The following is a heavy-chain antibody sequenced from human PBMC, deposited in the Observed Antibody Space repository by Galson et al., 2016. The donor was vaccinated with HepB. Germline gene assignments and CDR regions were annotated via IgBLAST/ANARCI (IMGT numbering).Heavy chain of an antibody. D-gene: IGHD3-10*01. V-gene: IGHV3-48*02. CDR3: ARDKVRECGEVSYYYGLDV. CDR1: GFTFRSYN. Sequence: SLRLSCAASGFTFRSYNMNWVRQVPGKGLQWLSYISNTSTTIYYADSVKGRFTISRDNAKDSLYLQMNSLRDEDTAVYYCARDKVRECGEVSYYYGLDVWGLGTTVTVSS. CDR2: ISNTSTTI. J-gene: IGHJ6*02.